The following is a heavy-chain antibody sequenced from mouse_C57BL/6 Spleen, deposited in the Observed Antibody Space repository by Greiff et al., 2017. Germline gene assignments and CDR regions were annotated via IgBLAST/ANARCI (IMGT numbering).Heavy chain of an antibody. D-gene: IGHD1-1*01. CDR3: ARRALRRYSDY. Sequence: QVQLQQPGAELVMPGASVKLSCKASGYTFTSYWMHWVKQRPGQGLEWIGEIDPSDSYTNYNQKFKGKSTLTVDKSSSTAYMQLSSLTSEDSAVDYCARRALRRYSDYWGQGTTLTVSS. J-gene: IGHJ2*01. V-gene: IGHV1-69*01. CDR1: GYTFTSYW. CDR2: IDPSDSYT.